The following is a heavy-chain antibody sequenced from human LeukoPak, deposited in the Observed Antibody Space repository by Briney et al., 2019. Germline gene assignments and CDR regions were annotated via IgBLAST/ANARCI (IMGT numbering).Heavy chain of an antibody. J-gene: IGHJ4*02. Sequence: SETLSLTCTVSGGSISSSSYYWGWIRQPPGKGLEWIGNIYYSGSTYYNPSLKSRVTISVDTSKNQFSLKLSSVTAADTAVYYCASVVDTATNYFDYWGQGTLVTVSS. CDR3: ASVVDTATNYFDY. CDR2: IYYSGST. V-gene: IGHV4-39*07. D-gene: IGHD5-18*01. CDR1: GGSISSSSYY.